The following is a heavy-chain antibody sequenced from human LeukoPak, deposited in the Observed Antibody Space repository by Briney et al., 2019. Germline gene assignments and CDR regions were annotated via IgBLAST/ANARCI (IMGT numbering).Heavy chain of an antibody. J-gene: IGHJ4*02. Sequence: PGRSLRLSCEASGFTFSSYGMHWVRQAPGQGLEWMGWINPNSGGTNYAQKFQGRVTMTRDTSISTAYMELSRLRSDDTAVYYCARGRIAMAGTAPDYWGQGTLVTVSS. CDR1: GFTFSSYG. V-gene: IGHV1-2*02. CDR3: ARGRIAMAGTAPDY. D-gene: IGHD6-19*01. CDR2: INPNSGGT.